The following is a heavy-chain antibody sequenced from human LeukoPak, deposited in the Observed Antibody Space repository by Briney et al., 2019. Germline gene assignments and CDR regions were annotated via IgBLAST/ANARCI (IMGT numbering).Heavy chain of an antibody. D-gene: IGHD6-19*01. Sequence: ASVKVSCKASGYIFIDFYMHWVRQAPGQGLEWMGWINPNSGDTNYAQKFQGRVTMTRDTSISTAFMELSNLRSDDTAVYYCARDRGRGWDFFDYSGQGTLVTVSS. CDR2: INPNSGDT. J-gene: IGHJ4*02. V-gene: IGHV1-2*02. CDR3: ARDRGRGWDFFDY. CDR1: GYIFIDFY.